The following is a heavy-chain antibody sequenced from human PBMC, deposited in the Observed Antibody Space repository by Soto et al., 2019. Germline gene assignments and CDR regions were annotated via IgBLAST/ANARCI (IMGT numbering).Heavy chain of an antibody. CDR2: VKSKADGGTT. Sequence: GGSLRLSCAASEFTFSNYAMSWVRQAPGKGREWVGRVKSKADGGTTDYAAPVKGRFTISRDDSKDILYLQMNSLETEDTGVYYCTTDRCSSISCSDYWGQGTLVTVSS. CDR1: EFTFSNYA. J-gene: IGHJ4*02. V-gene: IGHV3-15*01. CDR3: TTDRCSSISCSDY. D-gene: IGHD2-2*01.